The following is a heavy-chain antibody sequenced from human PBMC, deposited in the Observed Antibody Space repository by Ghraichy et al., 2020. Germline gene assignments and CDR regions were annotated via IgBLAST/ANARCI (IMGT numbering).Heavy chain of an antibody. D-gene: IGHD6-19*01. CDR2: IKQDGSEK. V-gene: IGHV3-7*04. Sequence: GGSLRLSCAASGFTFSSYWMSWVRQAPGKGLEWVANIKQDGSEKYYVDSVKGRFTISRDNAKNSLYLQMNSLRAEDTAVYYCARGHSAVAGDYYYYGMDVWGQGTTVTVSS. CDR1: GFTFSSYW. CDR3: ARGHSAVAGDYYYYGMDV. J-gene: IGHJ6*02.